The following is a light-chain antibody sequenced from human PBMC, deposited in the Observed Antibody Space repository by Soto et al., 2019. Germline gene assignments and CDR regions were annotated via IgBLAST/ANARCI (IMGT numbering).Light chain of an antibody. CDR2: DVS. J-gene: IGLJ3*02. Sequence: QSALTQPRSVSGSPGQSITISCTGTRSDVGAYNYVSWYQHHPGKAPKVMIYDVSERPSGVPDRFSGSKSDNKASLTISGLQAEDEADYYCCSYAGSYSWVFGGRTKLTVL. CDR1: RSDVGAYNY. CDR3: CSYAGSYSWV. V-gene: IGLV2-11*01.